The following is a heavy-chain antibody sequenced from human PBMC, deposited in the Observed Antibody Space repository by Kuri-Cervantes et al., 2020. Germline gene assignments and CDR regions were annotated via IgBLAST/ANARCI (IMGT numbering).Heavy chain of an antibody. V-gene: IGHV1-18*01. CDR2: ISAYNGNT. D-gene: IGHD2-8*01. J-gene: IGHJ2*01. CDR3: ARDHIVLGVDL. Sequence: GESLKISCKASGYTFTSYGISWVRQAPGQGLEWMGWISAYNGNTNYAQKLQGRVTMTTDTSTSTAYMELRSLRSDDTAVYYCARDHIVLGVDLWGRGTLVTVSS. CDR1: GYTFTSYG.